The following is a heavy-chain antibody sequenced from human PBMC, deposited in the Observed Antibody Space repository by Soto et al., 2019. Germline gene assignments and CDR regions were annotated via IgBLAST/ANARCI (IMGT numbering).Heavy chain of an antibody. CDR3: AKGRGGSGSLTPRVDF. Sequence: EVQLLESGGGLVQPGGSLRLSCAASGFTFNNYAMTWVRQAPGKGLEWVSAISGGGDTTSYADSVKGRFTVSRDGPKNTLYLQRSSLRAEDTALYYCAKGRGGSGSLTPRVDFWGQGTLVTVSS. CDR2: ISGGGDTT. D-gene: IGHD3-10*01. V-gene: IGHV3-23*01. CDR1: GFTFNNYA. J-gene: IGHJ4*02.